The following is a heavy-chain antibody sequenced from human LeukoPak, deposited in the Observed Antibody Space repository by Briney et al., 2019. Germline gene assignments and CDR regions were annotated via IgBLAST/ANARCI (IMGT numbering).Heavy chain of an antibody. J-gene: IGHJ4*02. Sequence: PGGSLRLSCAASGFSFSDYEMNWIHQAPGKGLEWVSFISSSGRKIYYADSVRGRFTISRDSAKNSLSLQMNSLKAEDTAVYYCARGFYVLGGGSHFDYWGQGILVTVLS. CDR3: ARGFYVLGGGSHFDY. CDR1: GFSFSDYE. CDR2: ISSSGRKI. D-gene: IGHD2-15*01. V-gene: IGHV3-48*03.